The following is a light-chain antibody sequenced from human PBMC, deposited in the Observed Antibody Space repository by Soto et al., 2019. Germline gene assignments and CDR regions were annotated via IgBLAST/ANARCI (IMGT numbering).Light chain of an antibody. CDR2: EVS. J-gene: IGLJ3*02. V-gene: IGLV2-14*01. CDR3: DSHASFYTWV. CDR1: SSDVGGYNY. Sequence: QSALTQPASVSGSPGQSITISCAGTSSDVGGYNYVSWYQQHPGKPPKLIIFEVSNRPSGVSHRFSASKSGNTASLTISGLQAEDEADYFCDSHASFYTWVFGGGTKLTVL.